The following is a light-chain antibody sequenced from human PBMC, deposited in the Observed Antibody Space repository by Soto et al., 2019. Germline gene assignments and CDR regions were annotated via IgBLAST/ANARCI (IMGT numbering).Light chain of an antibody. J-gene: IGKJ1*01. V-gene: IGKV3-20*01. CDR2: DTS. Sequence: ELVLTQATGTMSLSPGERATRSGRASQSVRDRYLAWYQQKPGQAPSLLIYDTSTRATGVTDRFSGSGSGTEFILTISGLEPEDSGTYHCHQHGGSPETVGQGTKVDIK. CDR1: QSVRDRY. CDR3: HQHGGSPET.